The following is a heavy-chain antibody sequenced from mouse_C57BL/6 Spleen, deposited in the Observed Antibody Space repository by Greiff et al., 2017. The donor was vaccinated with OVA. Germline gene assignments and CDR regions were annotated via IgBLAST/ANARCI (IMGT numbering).Heavy chain of an antibody. CDR2: IDPETGGT. J-gene: IGHJ2*01. D-gene: IGHD4-1*01. Sequence: QVQLKESGAELVRPGASVTLSCKASGYTFTDYEMHWVKQTPVHGLEWIGAIDPETGGTAYNQKFKGKAILTADKSSSTAYMELRSLTSEDSAVYYCTRSPLGFDYWGQGTTLTVSS. CDR1: GYTFTDYE. CDR3: TRSPLGFDY. V-gene: IGHV1-15*01.